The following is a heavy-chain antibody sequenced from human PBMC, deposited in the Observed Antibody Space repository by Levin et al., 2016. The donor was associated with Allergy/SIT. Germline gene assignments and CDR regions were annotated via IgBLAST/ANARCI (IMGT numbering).Heavy chain of an antibody. J-gene: IGHJ6*02. D-gene: IGHD4-23*01. CDR2: IYPGDSDT. CDR3: ARQSGYGGDYYYYGMDV. V-gene: IGHV5-51*01. Sequence: VRQMPGKGLEWMGIIYPGDSDTRYSPSFQGQVTISADKSISTAYLQWSSLKASDTAMYYCARQSGYGGDYYYYGMDVWGQGTTVTVSS.